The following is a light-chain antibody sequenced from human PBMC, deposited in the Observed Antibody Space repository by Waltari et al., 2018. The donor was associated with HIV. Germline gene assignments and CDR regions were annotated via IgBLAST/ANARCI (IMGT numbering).Light chain of an antibody. CDR3: GTWDSSLNAWV. J-gene: IGLJ3*02. Sequence: QSVLTQPPSVSAAPGQKVTISCSGSSSNIGNNYVSWYQQLPGTAPKRLIYDNKKRPSGIPDRFSGSKPGTSATLGITGLQTGDEADYYCGTWDSSLNAWVFGGGTKLTVL. CDR1: SSNIGNNY. CDR2: DNK. V-gene: IGLV1-51*01.